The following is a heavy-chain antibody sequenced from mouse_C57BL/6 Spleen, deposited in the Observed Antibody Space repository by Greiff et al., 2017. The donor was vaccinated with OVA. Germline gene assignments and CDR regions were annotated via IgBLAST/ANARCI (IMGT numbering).Heavy chain of an antibody. CDR3: ARGGYYGSSYDD. V-gene: IGHV1-63*01. Sequence: QVQLQQSGAELVRPGTSVKMSCKASGYTFTNYWIGWAKQRPGHGLEWIGDIYPGGGYTNYNEKFKGKATLTADKSSSTAYMQFSSLTSEDSAIYCGARGGYYGSSYDDWGQGTTLTVSS. J-gene: IGHJ2*01. CDR2: IYPGGGYT. D-gene: IGHD1-1*01. CDR1: GYTFTNYW.